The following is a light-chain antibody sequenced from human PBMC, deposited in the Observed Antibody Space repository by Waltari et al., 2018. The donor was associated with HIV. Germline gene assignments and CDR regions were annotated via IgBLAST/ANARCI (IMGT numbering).Light chain of an antibody. V-gene: IGLV2-14*03. Sequence: QPALTQPASISGSPGQSITLSCTGSPHAIGGYDFVSWYQQYPGQAPKVIIYEVTSRPSGVSSRFSASKSGNTASLTISHLQPADEADYFCTSASHGYTAPRVFGGGTRVTVL. J-gene: IGLJ2*01. CDR1: PHAIGGYDF. CDR2: EVT. CDR3: TSASHGYTAPRV.